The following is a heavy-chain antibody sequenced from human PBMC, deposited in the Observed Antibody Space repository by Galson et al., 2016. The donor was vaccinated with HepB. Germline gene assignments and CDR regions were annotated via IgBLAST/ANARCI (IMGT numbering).Heavy chain of an antibody. CDR3: TRGRWNDPFDC. J-gene: IGHJ4*02. CDR2: INPIFGTT. Sequence: SVKVSCKASGGTFSRYAINWVRQAPGQGLEWMGGINPIFGTTNYAQKFQGRVTITADESTSTVYMEVSSLRSEDTAVYYCTRGRWNDPFDCWGQGTLVSVSS. V-gene: IGHV1-69*13. D-gene: IGHD1-1*01. CDR1: GGTFSRYA.